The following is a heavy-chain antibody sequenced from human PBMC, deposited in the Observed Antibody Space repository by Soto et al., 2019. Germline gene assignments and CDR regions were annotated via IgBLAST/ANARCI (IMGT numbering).Heavy chain of an antibody. CDR3: ANVIPSLRLIYFSIDV. J-gene: IGHJ6*03. V-gene: IGHV3-23*01. Sequence: GGSLRLSCVASGLTFSTYAMSWVRQAPGKGLEWVSAISGSGGSTNYADSAKGRFTISRDNSKNTLYLQMNSLRAEDTAVYYCANVIPSLRLIYFSIDVWGKGTTVTVCS. CDR1: GLTFSTYA. CDR2: ISGSGGST.